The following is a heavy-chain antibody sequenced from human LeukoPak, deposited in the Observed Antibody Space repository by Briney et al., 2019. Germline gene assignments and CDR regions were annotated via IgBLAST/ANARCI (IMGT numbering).Heavy chain of an antibody. CDR2: IHYSGIT. D-gene: IGHD3-10*01. CDR3: ARQPHAFDNWFDP. Sequence: SETLSLTCTVSGGSISSSSYYWGWIREPPGKGLEWIANIHYSGITQYNPSLKSRVTISVDTSKNQFSLKLSSVTAADTAVYFCARQPHAFDNWFDPWGQGTLVTVSS. V-gene: IGHV4-39*01. J-gene: IGHJ5*02. CDR1: GGSISSSSYY.